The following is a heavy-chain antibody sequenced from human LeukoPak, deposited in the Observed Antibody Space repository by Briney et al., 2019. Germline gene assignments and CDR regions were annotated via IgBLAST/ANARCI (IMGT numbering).Heavy chain of an antibody. J-gene: IGHJ6*04. CDR1: GGTFSSYA. CDR2: IIPIFGTA. Sequence: GASVKVSCKASGGTFSSYAISWVRQAPGQGLEWMGGIIPIFGTANYAQKFQGRVTITADESTSTAYMELSSLRSEDTAVYYCARTDWAARPYYYGMDVWGKGTTVTVSS. V-gene: IGHV1-69*01. CDR3: ARTDWAARPYYYGMDV. D-gene: IGHD2-21*01.